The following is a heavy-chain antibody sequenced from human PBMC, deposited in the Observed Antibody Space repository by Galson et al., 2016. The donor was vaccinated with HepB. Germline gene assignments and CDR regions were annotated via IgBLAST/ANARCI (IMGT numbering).Heavy chain of an antibody. Sequence: SLRLSCAASGFTFSSYGMHWVRQAPGKGLEWVAVIWYDGSNKYYADSVKGRFPISRDNSKNTLYLQMNSLRAEDTAVYYCARDPVIRYYYDSSGQGFDYWGQGTLVTVSS. CDR3: ARDPVIRYYYDSSGQGFDY. D-gene: IGHD3-22*01. CDR1: GFTFSSYG. V-gene: IGHV3-33*01. CDR2: IWYDGSNK. J-gene: IGHJ4*02.